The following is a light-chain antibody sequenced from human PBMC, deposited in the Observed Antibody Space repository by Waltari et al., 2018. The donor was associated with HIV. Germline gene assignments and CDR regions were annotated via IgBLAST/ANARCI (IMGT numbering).Light chain of an antibody. CDR2: DVT. CDR3: SSYTTSNTVV. CDR1: SRDLSPYDF. V-gene: IGLV2-14*03. Sequence: QSALTQPASVSGSPGQSIPISCPGTSRDLSPYDFAPWYQKHPAKAPKLLIYDVTARPSGVSRRFSGSKSGSTASLTISSIQADDEADYYCSSYTTSNTVVFGPGTKLSVL. J-gene: IGLJ2*01.